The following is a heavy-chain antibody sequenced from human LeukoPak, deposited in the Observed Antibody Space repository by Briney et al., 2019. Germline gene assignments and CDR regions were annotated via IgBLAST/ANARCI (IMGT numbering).Heavy chain of an antibody. J-gene: IGHJ4*02. D-gene: IGHD2-2*01. CDR3: AKDDCSTTSCPDYYFDY. V-gene: IGHV3-30*02. CDR2: IRYDGSNK. CDR1: GFTFSSYG. Sequence: PGGSLRLSCAASGFTFSSYGMHWVRQAPGKGLEWVAFIRYDGSNKYYADSVKGRFTISRDNSKNTLYLQMNSLRAEDTAVYYCAKDDCSTTSCPDYYFDYWGQGTLLTVSS.